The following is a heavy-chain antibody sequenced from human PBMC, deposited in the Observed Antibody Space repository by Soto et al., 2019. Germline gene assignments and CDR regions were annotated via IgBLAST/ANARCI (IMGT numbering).Heavy chain of an antibody. CDR1: GGTFSSYA. Sequence: SVKVSCKXSGGTFSSYAISRVRQAPGQGLEWMGGIIPIFGTANYAQKFQGRVTITADKSTSTAYMELSSLRSEDTAVYYCARMVRGVISGMDVWGQGTTVTVSS. CDR3: ARMVRGVISGMDV. D-gene: IGHD3-10*01. CDR2: IIPIFGTA. V-gene: IGHV1-69*06. J-gene: IGHJ6*02.